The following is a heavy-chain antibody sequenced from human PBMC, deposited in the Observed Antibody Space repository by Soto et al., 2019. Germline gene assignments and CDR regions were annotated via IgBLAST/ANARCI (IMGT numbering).Heavy chain of an antibody. CDR3: ATVSDDFWSGYPWGYYYGMDV. CDR1: GYTFTSYA. D-gene: IGHD3-3*01. Sequence: ASVKVSCKASGYTFTSYAMHWVRQAPGQRLEWMGGFDPEDGETIYAQKFQGRVTMTEDTSTDTAYMELSSLRSEDTAVYYCATVSDDFWSGYPWGYYYGMDVWGQGTTVTVSS. V-gene: IGHV1-24*01. J-gene: IGHJ6*02. CDR2: FDPEDGET.